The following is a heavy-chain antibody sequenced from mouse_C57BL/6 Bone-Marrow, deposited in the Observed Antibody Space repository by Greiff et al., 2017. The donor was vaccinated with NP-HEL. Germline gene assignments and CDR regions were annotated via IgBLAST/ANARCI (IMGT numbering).Heavy chain of an antibody. V-gene: IGHV14-4*01. J-gene: IGHJ2*01. CDR3: IPYYRDY. CDR1: GFNIKDDY. Sequence: EVQRVESGAELVRPGASVKLSCTASGFNIKDDYMHWVKQRPEQGLEWIGWIDPENGDTEYASKFQGKATITADTSSNTAYLQLSSLTSEDTAVYYCIPYYRDYWGQGTTLTVSS. CDR2: IDPENGDT. D-gene: IGHD2-14*01.